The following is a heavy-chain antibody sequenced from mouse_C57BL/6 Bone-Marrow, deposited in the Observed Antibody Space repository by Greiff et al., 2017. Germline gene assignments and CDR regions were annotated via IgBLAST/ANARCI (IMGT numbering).Heavy chain of an antibody. J-gene: IGHJ1*03. Sequence: QVQLQQSGAELVRPGASVTLSCKASGYTFTDYEMHWVKQTPVHGLEWIGAIDPETGGTAYNQKFKGQAILTADKSSSTAYMELRSLTSEDSAVYYCTRPDSCHWYVGVWGTENTVTVSS. CDR2: IDPETGGT. V-gene: IGHV1-15*01. CDR3: TRPDSCHWYVGV. CDR1: GYTFTDYE.